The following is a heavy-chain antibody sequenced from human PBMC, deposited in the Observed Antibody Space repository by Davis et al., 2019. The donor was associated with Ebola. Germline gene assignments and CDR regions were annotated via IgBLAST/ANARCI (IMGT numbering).Heavy chain of an antibody. CDR2: FGTGGDT. V-gene: IGHV3-23*01. J-gene: IGHJ3*02. CDR1: GFIFRNYV. D-gene: IGHD2/OR15-2a*01. CDR3: VKDSSNIWFDI. Sequence: PGGSLRLSCETSGFIFRNYVMRWVRQAPGTGLEWVSTFGTGGDTYYADSVKGRFAISRDNSRGTLYLQMNSLRVEDSAIYYCVKDSSNIWFDIWGQGTLVTVSS.